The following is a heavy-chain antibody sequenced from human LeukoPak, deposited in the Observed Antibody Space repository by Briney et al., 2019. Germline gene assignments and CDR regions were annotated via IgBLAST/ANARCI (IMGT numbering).Heavy chain of an antibody. D-gene: IGHD6-19*01. J-gene: IGHJ4*02. CDR2: IYSGGST. Sequence: GGSLRLSCAASGFTVSSNYVSWVRQAPGKGLEWVSVIYSGGSTYYADSVKGRFTISRDNSKNTLYLQMNSLRAEDTAVYYCARALADIAVVAIDYWGQGTLVTVSS. CDR1: GFTVSSNY. CDR3: ARALADIAVVAIDY. V-gene: IGHV3-66*01.